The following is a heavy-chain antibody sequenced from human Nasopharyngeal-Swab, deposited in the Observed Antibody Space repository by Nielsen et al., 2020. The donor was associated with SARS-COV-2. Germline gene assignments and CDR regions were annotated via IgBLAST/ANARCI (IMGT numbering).Heavy chain of an antibody. V-gene: IGHV7-4-1*02. CDR1: GYSFTDHA. J-gene: IGHJ4*02. CDR3: ARDSVEVPRDY. Sequence: ASVTVSCKASGYSFTDHAMKWVRQAPGQGLEWMGWINTKTGTPTFAPGFPGRFAFSLDTSDNTAYLHISSLKTEDTAVYYFARDSVEVPRDYWGQGTLVTVSS. CDR2: INTKTGTP.